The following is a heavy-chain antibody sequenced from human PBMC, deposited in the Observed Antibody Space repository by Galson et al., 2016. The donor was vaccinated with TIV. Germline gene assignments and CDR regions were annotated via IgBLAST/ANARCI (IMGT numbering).Heavy chain of an antibody. D-gene: IGHD5-18*01. J-gene: IGHJ6*02. CDR3: SKDRSADASMVYYFYHGMDV. V-gene: IGHV3-9*01. Sequence: SLRLSCAASGFTFDDYAMHWVRQRPGKGLEWVSSINWHGNSVVYADSVKGRFAMSRDNAKTSLYLQMNSLRPEDTALYYCSKDRSADASMVYYFYHGMDVWGRGTAVTVSS. CDR2: INWHGNSV. CDR1: GFTFDDYA.